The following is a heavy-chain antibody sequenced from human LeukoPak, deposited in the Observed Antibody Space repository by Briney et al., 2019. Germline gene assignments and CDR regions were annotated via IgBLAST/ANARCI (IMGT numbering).Heavy chain of an antibody. V-gene: IGHV3-30*18. J-gene: IGHJ4*02. CDR2: ISYDGSNK. D-gene: IGHD5-12*01. CDR3: AKDFGNSGLFDY. Sequence: PGGSLRLSCAASGFTFSSYGMHWVRQAPGKGLEWVAVISYDGSNKYYADSVKGRFTISRDNSKNTLYLQVNSLRAEDTAVYYCAKDFGNSGLFDYWGQGTLVTVSS. CDR1: GFTFSSYG.